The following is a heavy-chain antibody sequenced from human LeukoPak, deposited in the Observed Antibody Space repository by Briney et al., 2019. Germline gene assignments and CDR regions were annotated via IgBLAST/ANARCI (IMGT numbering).Heavy chain of an antibody. CDR1: GYTFTGYY. CDR3: AKRSGSSRKGLDP. J-gene: IGHJ5*02. D-gene: IGHD3-10*01. CDR2: INPNSGGT. Sequence: ASVNVSCKASGYTFTGYYMHWVRQAPGQGLEWMGWINPNSGGTNYAQKFQGRVTMTRDTSISTAYMELSRLRSDDTAVYYCAKRSGSSRKGLDPWGQGTLVTVSS. V-gene: IGHV1-2*02.